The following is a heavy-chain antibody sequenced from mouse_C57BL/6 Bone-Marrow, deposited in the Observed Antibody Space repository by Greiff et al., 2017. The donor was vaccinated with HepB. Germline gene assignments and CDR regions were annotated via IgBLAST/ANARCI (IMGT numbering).Heavy chain of an antibody. J-gene: IGHJ3*01. CDR3: ARDDYEEWFAY. CDR1: GYTFTSYW. D-gene: IGHD2-4*01. Sequence: QVQLQQPGAELVKPGASVKLSCKASGYTFTSYWMQWVKQRPGQGLEWIGEIDPSDSYTNYNQKFKGKATLTVETSSSTAYMQLSSLTSEDSAVYYCARDDYEEWFAYWGQGTLVTVSA. CDR2: IDPSDSYT. V-gene: IGHV1-50*01.